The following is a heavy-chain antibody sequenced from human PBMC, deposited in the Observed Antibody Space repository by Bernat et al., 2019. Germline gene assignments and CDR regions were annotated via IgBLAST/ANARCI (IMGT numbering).Heavy chain of an antibody. CDR3: ARLGHRAYCGGACYLPDI. J-gene: IGHJ3*02. V-gene: IGHV4-39*01. CDR2: IYYSGST. Sequence: QLQLQESGPGLVKPSETLSLTCTVSGGSISSSSYYWGWIRQPPGKGLEWIGSIYYSGSTYYNPSLKSRVTISVDTSKNQFSLRLTSVTASDTAVYYCARLGHRAYCGGACYLPDIWGQGTRVTVSS. CDR1: GGSISSSSYY. D-gene: IGHD2-21*02.